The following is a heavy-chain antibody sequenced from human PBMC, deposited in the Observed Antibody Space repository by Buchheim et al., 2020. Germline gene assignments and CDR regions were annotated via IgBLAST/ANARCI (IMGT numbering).Heavy chain of an antibody. CDR2: MNPNSGNT. CDR1: GGTSNNFT. D-gene: IGHD6-6*01. Sequence: QVHLVQSGAEVKKPGSSVKVSCKASGGTSNNFTISWVRQATGQGLEWMGWMNPNSGNTGYAQKFQGRVTMTRNTSISTAYMELSSLRSEDTAVYYCARGPGYSSSSDSDYWGQGTL. CDR3: ARGPGYSSSSDSDY. V-gene: IGHV1-8*02. J-gene: IGHJ4*02.